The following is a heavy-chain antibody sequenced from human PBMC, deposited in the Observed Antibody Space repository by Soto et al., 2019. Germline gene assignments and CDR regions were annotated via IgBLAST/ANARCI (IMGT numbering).Heavy chain of an antibody. CDR2: INSDGSST. CDR3: AKEGSGSYHPIDY. Sequence: GGSLRLSCAASGFTFSSYEMNWVRQAPGKGLEWVSRINSDGSSTSYADSVKGRFTISRDNAKNTLYLQMNSLRADDTAVYYCAKEGSGSYHPIDYWGQGTLVTVAS. CDR1: GFTFSSYE. V-gene: IGHV3-74*01. D-gene: IGHD1-26*01. J-gene: IGHJ4*02.